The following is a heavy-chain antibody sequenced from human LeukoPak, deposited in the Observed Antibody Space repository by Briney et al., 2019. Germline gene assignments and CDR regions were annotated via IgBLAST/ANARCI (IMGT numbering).Heavy chain of an antibody. CDR2: IRYDGRNK. J-gene: IGHJ4*02. D-gene: IGHD1-7*01. V-gene: IGHV3-30*02. CDR3: AKAQKLKEVGNNWNSDDEIRYYFDY. Sequence: GGSLRLSCAASGFTFSSYGMHWVRQAPGKGLEWVAFIRYDGRNKYYADSVKGRFTISRDNSKNTLYLQMNSLRAEDTAVYYCAKAQKLKEVGNNWNSDDEIRYYFDYWGQGTLATVSS. CDR1: GFTFSSYG.